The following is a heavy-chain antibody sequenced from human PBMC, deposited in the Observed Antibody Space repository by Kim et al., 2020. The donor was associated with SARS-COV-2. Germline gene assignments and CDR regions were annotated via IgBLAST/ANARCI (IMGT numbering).Heavy chain of an antibody. D-gene: IGHD6-19*01. CDR3: ARDRKEAGSGMLRGYYYYYGMDV. V-gene: IGHV3-48*03. Sequence: GGSLRLSCAASGFTFSSYEMNWVRQAPGKGLEWVSYISSSGSTIYYADSVKGRFTISRDNAKNSLYLQMNSLRAEDTAVYYCARDRKEAGSGMLRGYYYYYGMDVWGQGTTVTVSS. J-gene: IGHJ6*02. CDR2: ISSSGSTI. CDR1: GFTFSSYE.